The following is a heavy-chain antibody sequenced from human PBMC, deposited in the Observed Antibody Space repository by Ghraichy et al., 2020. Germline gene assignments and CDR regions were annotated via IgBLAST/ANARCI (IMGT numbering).Heavy chain of an antibody. CDR2: ISSSSYI. Sequence: GGSLRLSCAASGFTFSSYSMNWVRQAPGKGLEWVSSISSSSYIYYADSVKGRFTISRDNAKNSLYLQMNSLRAEDTAVYYCARDRGLRYFDLWGRGTLVTVSS. V-gene: IGHV3-21*01. CDR1: GFTFSSYS. CDR3: ARDRGLRYFDL. J-gene: IGHJ2*01. D-gene: IGHD5-12*01.